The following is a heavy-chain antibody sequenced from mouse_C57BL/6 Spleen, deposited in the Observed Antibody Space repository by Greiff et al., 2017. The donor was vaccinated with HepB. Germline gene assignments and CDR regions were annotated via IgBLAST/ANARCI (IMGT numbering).Heavy chain of an antibody. J-gene: IGHJ2*01. CDR2: ISYDGSN. V-gene: IGHV3-6*01. Sequence: EVQLQESGPGLVKPSQSLSLTCSVTGYSITSGYYWNWIRQFPGNKLEWMGYISYDGSNNYNPSLKNRISITRDTSKNQFFLKLNSVTTEDTATYYCARDYFDHWGQGTTLTVSS. CDR1: GYSITSGYY. CDR3: ARDYFDH.